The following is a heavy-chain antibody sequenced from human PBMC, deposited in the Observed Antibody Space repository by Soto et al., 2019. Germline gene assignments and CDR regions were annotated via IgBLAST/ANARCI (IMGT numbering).Heavy chain of an antibody. V-gene: IGHV3-53*02. CDR1: GFTVSSNY. CDR2: IYSGGST. CDR3: ARVSWGDYDYYYGMDV. Sequence: EVQLVETGGGLIQPGGSLRLSCAASGFTVSSNYMSWVRQAPGKGLEWVSVIYSGGSTYYADSVKGRFTISRDNSKNTLYLQMNSLRAEDTAVYYCARVSWGDYDYYYGMDVWGQGTTVTVSS. J-gene: IGHJ6*02. D-gene: IGHD6-13*01.